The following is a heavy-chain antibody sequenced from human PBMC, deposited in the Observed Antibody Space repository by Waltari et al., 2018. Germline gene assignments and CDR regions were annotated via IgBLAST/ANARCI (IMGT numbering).Heavy chain of an antibody. CDR3: ARDESYLAAAGWGANWFDP. V-gene: IGHV1-2*02. J-gene: IGHJ5*02. Sequence: QVQLVQSGAEVKKPGAAVKVSCKASGYTFTGYYMHWVRQAPGQGLEWMGWINPNSGGTNYAQKFQGRVTMTRDTSISTAYMELSRLRSDDTAVYYCARDESYLAAAGWGANWFDPWGQGTLVTVSS. CDR2: INPNSGGT. D-gene: IGHD6-13*01. CDR1: GYTFTGYY.